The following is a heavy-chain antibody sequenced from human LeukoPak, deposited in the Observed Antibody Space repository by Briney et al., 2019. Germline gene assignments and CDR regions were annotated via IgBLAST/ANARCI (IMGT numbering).Heavy chain of an antibody. V-gene: IGHV3-33*01. Sequence: SGGSLRLSCAASGFTFSSYGMHWVRQAPGKGLEWVAVIWYDGSNKYYADSMKGRFTISRDNAKNSLYLQMNSLRAEDTALYYCARGGYYDSSGYYFYVFDYWGQGTLVTVSS. CDR1: GFTFSSYG. J-gene: IGHJ4*02. D-gene: IGHD3-22*01. CDR3: ARGGYYDSSGYYFYVFDY. CDR2: IWYDGSNK.